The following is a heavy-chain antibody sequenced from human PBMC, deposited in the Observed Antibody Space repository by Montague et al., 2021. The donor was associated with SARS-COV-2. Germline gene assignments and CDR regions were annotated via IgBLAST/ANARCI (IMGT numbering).Heavy chain of an antibody. V-gene: IGHV4-4*07. D-gene: IGHD6-19*01. CDR3: ARDGSAVAGLLRSYGLDV. CDR2: IYTSGST. Sequence: SETLSLTCTVSGGSISSYYWSWIRQPAGKGLEWIGRIYTSGSTNYNPSLKSRVTMSVDTSKSQFSLKLSSVTAADTAVYYCARDGSAVAGLLRSYGLDVWGQGTTVTVSS. J-gene: IGHJ6*02. CDR1: GGSISSYY.